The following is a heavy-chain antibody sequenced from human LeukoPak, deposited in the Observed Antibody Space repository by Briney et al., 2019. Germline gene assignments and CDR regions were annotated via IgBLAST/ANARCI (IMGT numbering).Heavy chain of an antibody. V-gene: IGHV4-34*01. J-gene: IGHJ4*02. CDR1: GVSFSGYY. Sequence: ASETLSLTCAVYGVSFSGYYWSWIRQPPGKGLEWIGEINHSGSTNYNPSLKSRVTISVDTSKDQFSLKLSSVTAADTAVYYCASYPEAKSYGYLTPFDYWGQGTLVTVSS. CDR3: ASYPEAKSYGYLTPFDY. CDR2: INHSGST. D-gene: IGHD5-18*01.